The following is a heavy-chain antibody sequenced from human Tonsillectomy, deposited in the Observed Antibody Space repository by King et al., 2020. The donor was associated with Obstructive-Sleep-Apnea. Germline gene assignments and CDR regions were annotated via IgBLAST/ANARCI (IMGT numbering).Heavy chain of an antibody. CDR2: INPGSGST. V-gene: IGHV1-46*01. J-gene: IGHJ6*04. D-gene: IGHD6-13*01. CDR1: GYTFTSYY. CDR3: ARDPLSIAGAFYYGMDV. Sequence: GQLVQSGAEVKKPGASVKVSCKASGYTFTSYYMHWVRQAPGQGLQWMGIINPGSGSTTYAQKFQGRVTMTRDTSTSTVYMELRSLISEDTAVYYCARDPLSIAGAFYYGMDVWGYGTTVIVSS.